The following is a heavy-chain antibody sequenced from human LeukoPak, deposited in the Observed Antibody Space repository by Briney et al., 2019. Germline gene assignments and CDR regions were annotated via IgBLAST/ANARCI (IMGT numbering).Heavy chain of an antibody. J-gene: IGHJ4*02. V-gene: IGHV3-7*05. CDR2: IRQDGGEK. CDR3: AKISSVDSWSPFDH. CDR1: GFTFSSYW. D-gene: IGHD3-3*01. Sequence: PGGSLRLSCTASGFTFSSYWMSWVRQTPGKGLEWVANIRQDGGEKYYLDSVRGRFTISRDNAKSSLYLQMNPLRAEDTAVYYCAKISSVDSWSPFDHWGQGTLVTVSS.